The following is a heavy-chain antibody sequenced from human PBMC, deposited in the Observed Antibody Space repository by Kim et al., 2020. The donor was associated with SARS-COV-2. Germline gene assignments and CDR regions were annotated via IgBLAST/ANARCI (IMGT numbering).Heavy chain of an antibody. J-gene: IGHJ3*02. D-gene: IGHD3-3*01. Sequence: SETLSLTCTGSGGSISSSSYYWGWIRQPPGKGLEWIGSIYYSGSTYYNPSLKSRVTISVDTSKNQFSLKLSSVTAADTAVYYCARHKGNTIFGVVIIDAFDILGQGTMVTVSS. CDR1: GGSISSSSYY. CDR2: IYYSGST. CDR3: ARHKGNTIFGVVIIDAFDI. V-gene: IGHV4-39*01.